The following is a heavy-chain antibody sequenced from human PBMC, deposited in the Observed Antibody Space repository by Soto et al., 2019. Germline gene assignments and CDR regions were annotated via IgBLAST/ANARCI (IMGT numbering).Heavy chain of an antibody. CDR3: ARERGGQEEFDI. V-gene: IGHV4-38-2*02. CDR1: GYSISSGYY. Sequence: PSETLSLTCAVSGYSISSGYYWGWIRQPPGKGLEWIGSIYHSGSTYYNPSLKSRVTISVDTSKNQFSLKLSSVTAADTAVYYCARERGGQEEFDIWGQGTMVTVSS. D-gene: IGHD3-16*01. CDR2: IYHSGST. J-gene: IGHJ3*02.